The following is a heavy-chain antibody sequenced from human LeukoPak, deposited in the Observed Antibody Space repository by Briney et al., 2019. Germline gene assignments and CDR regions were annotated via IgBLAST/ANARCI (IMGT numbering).Heavy chain of an antibody. CDR2: ISSSSSTI. CDR1: GFTFSSYS. CDR3: ASRYSGSSNY. V-gene: IGHV3-48*01. J-gene: IGHJ4*02. D-gene: IGHD1-26*01. Sequence: QHWGSLRLSCAASGFTFSSYSMNWVRQAPGKGLEWVSYISSSSSTIYYADSVKGRFTISRDNAKNSLYLQMNSLRAEDTAVYYCASRYSGSSNYWGQGTLVTVSS.